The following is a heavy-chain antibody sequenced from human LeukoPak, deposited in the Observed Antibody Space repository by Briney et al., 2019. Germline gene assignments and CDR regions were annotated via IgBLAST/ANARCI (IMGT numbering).Heavy chain of an antibody. D-gene: IGHD3-22*01. CDR1: GGSISSYY. CDR3: ARVLVVDPHFDY. CDR2: IYYSGSA. Sequence: SETLSLTCTVSGGSISSYYWSWIRQPPGKGLEWIGYIYYSGSANYNPSLKSRVTISVDTSKNQFSLKLSSVTAADTAVYYCARVLVVDPHFDYWGQGTLVTVSS. J-gene: IGHJ4*02. V-gene: IGHV4-59*08.